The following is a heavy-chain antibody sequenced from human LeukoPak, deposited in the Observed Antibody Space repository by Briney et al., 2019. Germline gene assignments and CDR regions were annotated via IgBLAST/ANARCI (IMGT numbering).Heavy chain of an antibody. D-gene: IGHD3-10*01. CDR2: VKSYNAGGTT. V-gene: IGHV3-15*01. J-gene: IGHJ4*02. CDR3: TLIQGWGAGSYFLDY. CDR1: GFSIENDW. Sequence: GGSLRPSCAASGFSIENDWMSWVRQAPGKGLGWVGRVKSYNAGGTTHYAAPVKGRFIVSRDDSKNMLYLQMDSLKTEDTAVYYCTLIQGWGAGSYFLDYWGQGALVTVSS.